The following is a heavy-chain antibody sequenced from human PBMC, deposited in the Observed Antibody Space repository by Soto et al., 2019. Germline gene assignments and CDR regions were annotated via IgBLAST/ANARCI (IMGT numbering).Heavy chain of an antibody. J-gene: IGHJ5*02. CDR2: ISSSSSYI. CDR1: GFTFSSYS. V-gene: IGHV3-21*01. D-gene: IGHD2-15*01. Sequence: EVQLVESGGGLVKPGGSLRLSCAASGFTFSSYSMNWVRRAPGKGLEWVSSISSSSSYIYYADSEKGRFTISRDNAKNSLYLQMNSLRAEDTAVYYCARPRYCSGGSCQTFWFDPWGQGILVTVSS. CDR3: ARPRYCSGGSCQTFWFDP.